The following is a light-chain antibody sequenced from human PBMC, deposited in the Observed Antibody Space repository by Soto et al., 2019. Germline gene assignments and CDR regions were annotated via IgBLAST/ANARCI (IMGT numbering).Light chain of an antibody. V-gene: IGKV3-11*01. J-gene: IGKJ3*01. CDR1: QSVSSN. CDR2: DAS. CDR3: QQRSNWPT. Sequence: EILLTQSPATRSVSRGERATLSCRASQSVSSNLAWYQQKPGQAPRLLIYDASNRATGIPARFSGSGSGTDFTLTISSLEPEDFAVYYCQQRSNWPTFGPGTKVDIK.